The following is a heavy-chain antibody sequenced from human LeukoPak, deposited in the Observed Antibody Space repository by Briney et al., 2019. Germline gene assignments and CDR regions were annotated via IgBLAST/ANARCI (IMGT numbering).Heavy chain of an antibody. V-gene: IGHV3-30*18. D-gene: IGHD6-6*01. CDR3: AKDSGPGAAPSYYYMDV. J-gene: IGHJ6*03. Sequence: GRSLRLSCAASGFTFSSYCMHWVRQAPGKGLEWVAVIWYGGSNKYYADSVKGRFTISRDNSKNTLYLQMNSLRAEDTAVYYCAKDSGPGAAPSYYYMDVWGKGTTVTVSS. CDR1: GFTFSSYC. CDR2: IWYGGSNK.